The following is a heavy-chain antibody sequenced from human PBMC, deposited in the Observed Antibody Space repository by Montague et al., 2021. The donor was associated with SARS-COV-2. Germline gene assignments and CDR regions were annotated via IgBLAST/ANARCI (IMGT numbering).Heavy chain of an antibody. Sequence: SETLSFTSTVSGGSISSSNYYWDWIRQPPGKGLEWIGSIYDSGSTYYXPSLKSRVTISVDTSKNHFSLKLSSVTAADTAVYYCARRGRKLLPVATTIGGFDIWGQGTMVTVSS. J-gene: IGHJ3*02. D-gene: IGHD5-12*01. CDR2: IYDSGST. CDR3: ARRGRKLLPVATTIGGFDI. CDR1: GGSISSSNYY. V-gene: IGHV4-39*02.